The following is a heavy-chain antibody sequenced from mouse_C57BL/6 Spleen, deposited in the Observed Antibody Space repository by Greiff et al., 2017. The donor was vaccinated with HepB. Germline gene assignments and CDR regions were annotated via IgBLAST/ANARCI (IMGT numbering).Heavy chain of an antibody. J-gene: IGHJ3*01. Sequence: EVQGVESGAELVRPGASVKLSCTASGFNIKDDYMHWVKQRPEQGLEWIGWIDPENGDTEYASKFQGKATITADTSSNTAYLQLSSLTSEDTAVYYCTDSSGYSFAYWGQGTLVTVSA. CDR1: GFNIKDDY. CDR2: IDPENGDT. CDR3: TDSSGYSFAY. V-gene: IGHV14-4*01. D-gene: IGHD3-2*02.